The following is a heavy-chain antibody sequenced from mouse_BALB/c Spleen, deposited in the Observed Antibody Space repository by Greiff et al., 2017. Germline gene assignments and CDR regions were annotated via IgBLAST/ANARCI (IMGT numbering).Heavy chain of an antibody. CDR3: GYGGEMDY. V-gene: IGHV3-6*02. D-gene: IGHD1-1*01. Sequence: VQLKESGPGLVKPSQSLSLTCSVTGYSITSGYYWNWIRQFPGNKLEWMGYISYDGSNNYNPSLKNRISITRDTSKNQFFLKLNSVTTEDTATYYCGYGGEMDYWGQGTSVTVSS. J-gene: IGHJ4*01. CDR1: GYSITSGYY. CDR2: ISYDGSN.